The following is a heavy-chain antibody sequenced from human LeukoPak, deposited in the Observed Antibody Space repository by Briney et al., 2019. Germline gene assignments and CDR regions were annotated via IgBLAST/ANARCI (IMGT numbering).Heavy chain of an antibody. V-gene: IGHV5-51*01. CDR1: GYNFTNYW. J-gene: IGHJ4*02. CDR2: VYPGDSDT. CDR3: ARRSWVTTLTRAFDY. Sequence: GESLKISCKGSGYNFTNYWIGWVRQTPGKGLEYLGIVYPGDSDTRYSPSLQGQVTFSVDTSINTAYLQWSSLQGPDTGIYYCARRSWVTTLTRAFDYWGQGTLVTVSS. D-gene: IGHD4-11*01.